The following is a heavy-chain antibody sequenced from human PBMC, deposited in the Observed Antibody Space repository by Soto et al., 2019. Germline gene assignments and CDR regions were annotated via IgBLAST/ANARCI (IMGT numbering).Heavy chain of an antibody. Sequence: GGSLRLSCTASGFTFGDYAMSWFRQAPGKGLEWVGFIRSKAYGGTTEYAASVKGRFTISRDDSKSIAYLQMNSLKTEDTAVYYCTRDLAEYSSSSEGYGMDVWGQGTTVTSP. V-gene: IGHV3-49*03. CDR3: TRDLAEYSSSSEGYGMDV. CDR2: IRSKAYGGTT. D-gene: IGHD6-13*01. CDR1: GFTFGDYA. J-gene: IGHJ6*02.